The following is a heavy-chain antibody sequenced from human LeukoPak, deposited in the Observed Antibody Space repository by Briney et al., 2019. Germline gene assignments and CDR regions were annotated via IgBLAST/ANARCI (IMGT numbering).Heavy chain of an antibody. CDR1: GGSINRSGYY. CDR3: ARDRYSGYDSIGFDP. CDR2: IYYTGST. J-gene: IGHJ5*02. V-gene: IGHV4-61*08. Sequence: SETLSLTCTVSGGSINRSGYYWSWIRQPPGKGLEWIGYIYYTGSTNYNPSLKSRLTMSVDTSKNQFSLKLSSVTAADTAVYYCARDRYSGYDSIGFDPWGQGTLVTVSS. D-gene: IGHD5-12*01.